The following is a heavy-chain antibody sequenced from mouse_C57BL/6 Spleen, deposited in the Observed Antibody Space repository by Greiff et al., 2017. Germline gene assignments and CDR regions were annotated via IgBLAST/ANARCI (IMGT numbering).Heavy chain of an antibody. CDR1: GYTFTSYT. D-gene: IGHD2-4*01. J-gene: IGHJ2*01. CDR3: ARGGDYDPLDY. Sequence: VKLQQSGAELARPGASVKMSCKASGYTFTSYTMHWVKQRPGQGLEWIGYINPSSGYTKYNQKFKYKATLTADKSSSTAYMQLSSLPSEDAAVYYCARGGDYDPLDYWGQGTTLTVSS. V-gene: IGHV1-4*01. CDR2: INPSSGYT.